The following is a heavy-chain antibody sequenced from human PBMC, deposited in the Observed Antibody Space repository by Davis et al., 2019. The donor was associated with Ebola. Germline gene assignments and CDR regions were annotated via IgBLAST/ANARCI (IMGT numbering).Heavy chain of an antibody. Sequence: GGSLRLSCGVSGLPFSAYFMDWVRLTPGTGLEWVGLSRNQENHYNTEYAASVRCRLTISRDDSKKSMYLQMNSLRTEDTAVYYCVTENWHRFESWGQGTLVTVSS. J-gene: IGHJ4*02. CDR2: SRNQENHYNT. CDR3: VTENWHRFES. D-gene: IGHD1/OR15-1a*01. CDR1: GLPFSAYF. V-gene: IGHV3-72*01.